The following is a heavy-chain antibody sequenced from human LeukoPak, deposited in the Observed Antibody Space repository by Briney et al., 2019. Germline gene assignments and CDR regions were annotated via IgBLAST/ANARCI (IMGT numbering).Heavy chain of an antibody. CDR1: GGSISSSNR. V-gene: IGHV4-4*02. Sequence: SETLSLTCAVSGGSISSSNRWSWVRQPPGKGLEWIGEIYHSGSTNYNPSLKSRVTISVDKSKNQFSLKLSSVTAADTAVYYCARARWQQLATGFDPWGQGTLVTVSS. D-gene: IGHD6-13*01. CDR3: ARARWQQLATGFDP. CDR2: IYHSGST. J-gene: IGHJ5*02.